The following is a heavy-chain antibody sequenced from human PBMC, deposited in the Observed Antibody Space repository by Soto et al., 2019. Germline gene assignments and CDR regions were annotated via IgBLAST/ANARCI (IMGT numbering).Heavy chain of an antibody. CDR1: GGSISSSSHY. V-gene: IGHV4-39*01. D-gene: IGHD2-21*02. Sequence: SETLSLTCTVSGGSISSSSHYWGWIRQPPGKGLEWIATIYYSGNTYYNPSLKSRVTISVDKSKNQFSLKLSSVTAADTAVYYCARQQGSVVVTAYYFDYWGQGTLVTVSS. J-gene: IGHJ4*02. CDR3: ARQQGSVVVTAYYFDY. CDR2: IYYSGNT.